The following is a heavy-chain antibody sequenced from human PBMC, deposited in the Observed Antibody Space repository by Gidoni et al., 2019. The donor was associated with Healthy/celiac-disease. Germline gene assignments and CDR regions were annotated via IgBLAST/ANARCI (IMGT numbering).Heavy chain of an antibody. D-gene: IGHD5-12*01. CDR3: ARARRDGYKHGYFDY. Sequence: QVQLVESGGGLVKPGGSLRLSWAASGFTFSDYYMSWIRQAPGKGLEWVSYISSSSSYTNYADSVKGRFTISRDNAKNSLYLQMNSLRAEDTAVYYCARARRDGYKHGYFDYWGQGTLVTVSS. CDR2: ISSSSSYT. J-gene: IGHJ4*02. V-gene: IGHV3-11*05. CDR1: GFTFSDYY.